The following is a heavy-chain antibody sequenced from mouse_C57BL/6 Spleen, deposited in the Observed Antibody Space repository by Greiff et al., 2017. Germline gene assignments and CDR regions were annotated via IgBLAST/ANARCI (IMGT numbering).Heavy chain of an antibody. V-gene: IGHV1-26*01. CDR2: INPNNGGT. D-gene: IGHD1-1*01. CDR1: GYTFTDYY. Sequence: VQLQQSGPELVKPGASVKISCKASGYTFTDYYMNWVKQSHGKSLEWIGDINPNNGGTSYNQKFKGKATLTVDKSTSTAYMELRSLTSEDSAVYYYARDYGSYAMDYWGQGTSVTVSS. CDR3: ARDYGSYAMDY. J-gene: IGHJ4*01.